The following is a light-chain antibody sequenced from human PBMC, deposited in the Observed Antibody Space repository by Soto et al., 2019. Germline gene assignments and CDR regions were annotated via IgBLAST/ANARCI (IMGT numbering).Light chain of an antibody. CDR2: GAS. CDR1: QSVNTY. V-gene: IGKV3-20*01. Sequence: EIVITQSPATLSVSPGERATLSCRASQSVNTYLAWYQQKPGQAPRLLIYGASSRATGIPDRFSGSGSGTDFTLTISILEPEDFAVYYCQQYGSSQWTFGQGTKVDIK. CDR3: QQYGSSQWT. J-gene: IGKJ1*01.